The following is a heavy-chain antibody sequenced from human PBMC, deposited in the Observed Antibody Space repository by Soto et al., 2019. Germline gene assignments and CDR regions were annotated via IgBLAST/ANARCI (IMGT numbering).Heavy chain of an antibody. CDR3: ARIREGDNYYYYYMDV. Sequence: PSDTLSLTCTVSGGSISSGGYYWSWIRQHPGKGLEWIGYIYYSGSTNYNPSLKSRVTISVDTSKNQFSLKLSSVTAADTAVYYCARIREGDNYYYYYMDVWGKGTTVNVSS. CDR1: GGSISSGGYY. J-gene: IGHJ6*03. CDR2: IYYSGST. V-gene: IGHV4-61*08. D-gene: IGHD1-26*01.